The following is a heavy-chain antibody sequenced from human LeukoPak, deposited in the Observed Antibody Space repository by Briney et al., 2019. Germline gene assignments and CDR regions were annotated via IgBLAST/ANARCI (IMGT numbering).Heavy chain of an antibody. CDR2: IYYSGST. J-gene: IGHJ6*03. Sequence: KPSETLSLTCTVSGGSISSYYWSWIRQPPGKGLEWIGYIYYSGSTNYNPSLKSRVTISVDTSKNQFSLKLSSVTAADTAVYYCARGIAAAGPYYYYMDVWGKGTTVTVSS. CDR3: ARGIAAAGPYYYYMDV. D-gene: IGHD6-13*01. CDR1: GGSISSYY. V-gene: IGHV4-59*01.